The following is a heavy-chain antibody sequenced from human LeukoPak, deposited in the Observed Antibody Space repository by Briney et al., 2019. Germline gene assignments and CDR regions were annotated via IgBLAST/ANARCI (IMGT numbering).Heavy chain of an antibody. CDR3: ARRGYSYNWFDP. V-gene: IGHV4-59*08. D-gene: IGHD5-18*01. CDR2: IYYSGST. CDR1: GGSIRSHY. J-gene: IGHJ5*02. Sequence: SDTLSLTCTVSGGSIRSHYWSWLRQPPGKGLEWIGYIYYSGSTNYNPSLKSRVTISVDTSKNQFSLKLTSVTAADTAVYYCARRGYSYNWFDPWGQGTLVTVSS.